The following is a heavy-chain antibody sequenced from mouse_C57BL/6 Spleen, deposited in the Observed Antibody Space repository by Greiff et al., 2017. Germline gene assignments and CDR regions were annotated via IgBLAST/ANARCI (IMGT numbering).Heavy chain of an antibody. Sequence: VQLQQPGAELVRPGSSVKLSCKASGYTFTSYWMDWVKQRPGQGLEWIGNIYPSDSETHYNQKFKDKATLTVDKSSSTAYMQLSSLTSEDSAVYYCARAPPYYSNYGGFAYWGQGTLVTVSA. CDR1: GYTFTSYW. D-gene: IGHD2-5*01. V-gene: IGHV1-61*01. J-gene: IGHJ3*01. CDR2: IYPSDSET. CDR3: ARAPPYYSNYGGFAY.